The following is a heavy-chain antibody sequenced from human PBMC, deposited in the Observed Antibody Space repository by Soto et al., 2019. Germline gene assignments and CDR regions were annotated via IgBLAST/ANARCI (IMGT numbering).Heavy chain of an antibody. J-gene: IGHJ6*02. Sequence: GGSLRLSCAASGFTFSSYAMHWVRQAPGKGLEWVAVISYDGSNKYYADSVKGRFTISRDNSKNTLYLQMNSLRAEDTAVYYCARDHVIVVVPAATDPKAYYYYGMDVWGQGTTVTVSS. CDR3: ARDHVIVVVPAATDPKAYYYYGMDV. D-gene: IGHD2-2*01. CDR1: GFTFSSYA. V-gene: IGHV3-30-3*01. CDR2: ISYDGSNK.